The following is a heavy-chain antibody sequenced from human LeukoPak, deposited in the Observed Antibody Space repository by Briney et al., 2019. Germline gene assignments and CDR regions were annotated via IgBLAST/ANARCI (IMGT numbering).Heavy chain of an antibody. CDR1: GGTFSSYA. CDR3: AVDSSGYYSARFDP. D-gene: IGHD3-22*01. Sequence: SVKVSCKASGGTFSSYAISWVRQAPGQGLEWMGGIIPIFGTANYAQKFQGRVTITADKSTSTAYMELSSLRSEDTAVYYCAVDSSGYYSARFDPWGQGTLVTVSS. J-gene: IGHJ5*02. V-gene: IGHV1-69*06. CDR2: IIPIFGTA.